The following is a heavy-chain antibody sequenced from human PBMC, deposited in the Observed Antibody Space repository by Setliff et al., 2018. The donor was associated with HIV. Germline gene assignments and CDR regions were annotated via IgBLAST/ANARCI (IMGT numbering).Heavy chain of an antibody. D-gene: IGHD6-19*01. CDR1: GFTFGSYA. CDR3: TSQGGYTSGWYAVDY. V-gene: IGHV3-23*01. J-gene: IGHJ4*02. CDR2: ISGSGDST. Sequence: GESLKISCAPSGFTFGSYAMSWVRQAPGKGLEWVSVISGSGDSTFYADSLKGRFAISRDDSKSIAYLQMNSLKTEDTGVYYRTSQGGYTSGWYAVDYWGQGTLVTVSS.